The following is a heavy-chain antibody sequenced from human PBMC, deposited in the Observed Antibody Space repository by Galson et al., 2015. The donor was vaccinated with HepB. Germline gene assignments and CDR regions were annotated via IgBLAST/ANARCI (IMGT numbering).Heavy chain of an antibody. CDR1: GFAFPSYA. J-gene: IGHJ4*02. V-gene: IGHV3-30*07. Sequence: SLRLSCAASGFAFPSYAMHWVRQAPGKGLEWVAVISYDGGNKYYADSVKGRFTISRDNSKTTLFLQMNSLRAEDTAVYFCASDLHLEWIPRFDYSGQGTVVTVSS. D-gene: IGHD3-3*01. CDR2: ISYDGGNK. CDR3: ASDLHLEWIPRFDY.